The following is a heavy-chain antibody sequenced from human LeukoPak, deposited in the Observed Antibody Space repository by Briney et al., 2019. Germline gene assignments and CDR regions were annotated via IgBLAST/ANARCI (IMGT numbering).Heavy chain of an antibody. V-gene: IGHV4-34*01. CDR1: GGSFSGYY. Sequence: SETLSLTCGVYGGSFSGYYWSWIRQPPGKGLEWIGEINHSGSTNYNPSLKSRVTISVDTSKNQFSLRLSSVTAADTAVYYCARVGPYYYYYMDVWGKGTTVTVSS. CDR2: INHSGST. CDR3: ARVGPYYYYYMDV. J-gene: IGHJ6*03.